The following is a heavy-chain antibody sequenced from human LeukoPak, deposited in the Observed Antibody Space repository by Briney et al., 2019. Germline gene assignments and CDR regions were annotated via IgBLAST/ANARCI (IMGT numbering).Heavy chain of an antibody. CDR1: GFTFSSYW. J-gene: IGHJ3*02. CDR2: IKQDGSEK. CDR3: AESGYYYVGWAFDI. V-gene: IGHV3-7*01. Sequence: PGGSLRLSCAASGFTFSSYWMSWVRQAPGKGLEWVANIKQDGSEKYYVDSVKGRFTISRDNAKNSLYLQMNSLRAEDTAVYYCAESGYYYVGWAFDIWGQGTMVTVSS. D-gene: IGHD3-22*01.